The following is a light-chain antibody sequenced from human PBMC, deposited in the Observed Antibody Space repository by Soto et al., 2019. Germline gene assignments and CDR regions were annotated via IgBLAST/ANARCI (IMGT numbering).Light chain of an antibody. CDR2: EVS. CDR3: SSYTSSSTLV. V-gene: IGLV2-14*01. Sequence: SALTQPASVSGSPGQSITISCSGTSSDVGGYNYVSWYQQHPGKAPKLMIYEVSSRPSGVSNRFSGSKSGNTASLTISGLQAEDEADYYCSSYTSSSTLVFGRGTKVTVL. CDR1: SSDVGGYNY. J-gene: IGLJ2*01.